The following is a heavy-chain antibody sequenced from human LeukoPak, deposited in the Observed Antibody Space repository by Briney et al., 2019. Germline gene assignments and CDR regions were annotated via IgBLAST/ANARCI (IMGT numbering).Heavy chain of an antibody. Sequence: GRSLRLSCAASGFTFSSYGMHWGRPAPGKGLEWVAVIWYDGNIKYYADSVKGRFTISRDNSKNTLYLQMNSLRAEDTAVYYCASGLDYYDTRDIDYWGQGTLVTVSS. CDR3: ASGLDYYDTRDIDY. V-gene: IGHV3-33*01. CDR1: GFTFSSYG. CDR2: IWYDGNIK. D-gene: IGHD3-22*01. J-gene: IGHJ4*02.